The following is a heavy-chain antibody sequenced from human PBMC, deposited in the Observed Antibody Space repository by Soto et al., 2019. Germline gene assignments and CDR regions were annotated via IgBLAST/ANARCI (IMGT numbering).Heavy chain of an antibody. CDR2: ISSSSAYI. D-gene: IGHD2-2*01. CDR3: ARDGAYCSATGCSDYSHYMDV. Sequence: EVQVLESGGGLVKPGGSLRLSCAASGFTFRDYSMNWVRQAPGKGLEWVSSISSSSAYIYYADSLKGRFTVSRDNAKNSLYLQMNSLRAEDTAVYYCARDGAYCSATGCSDYSHYMDVWGKGTTVTVSS. CDR1: GFTFRDYS. V-gene: IGHV3-21*01. J-gene: IGHJ6*03.